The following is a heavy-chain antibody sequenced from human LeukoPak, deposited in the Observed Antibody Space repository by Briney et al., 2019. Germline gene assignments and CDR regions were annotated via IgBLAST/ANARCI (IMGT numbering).Heavy chain of an antibody. J-gene: IGHJ3*02. CDR3: ARVERYESILDAFDI. CDR2: IYYSGRT. D-gene: IGHD2-21*01. CDR1: GGSISSSSYS. Sequence: SETLSLTCAVSGGSISSSSYSWSWIRQPPGKGLEWIGYIYYSGRTYYNPSLKSRLTISVDTSKNQFSLKLSSVTAADTAVYYCARVERYESILDAFDIWGRGTMVTVSS. V-gene: IGHV4-30-4*07.